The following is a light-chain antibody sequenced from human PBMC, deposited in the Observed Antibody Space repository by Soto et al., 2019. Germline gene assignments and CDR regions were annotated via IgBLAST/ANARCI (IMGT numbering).Light chain of an antibody. CDR1: QSVSNNY. CDR3: QHYGTSRVT. V-gene: IGKV3-20*01. J-gene: IGKJ3*01. CDR2: GAS. Sequence: EIVLTQSPGTLSLSPGERATLSCRASQSVSNNYLAWYQQKPGQAPRLLIYGASIRATGVPDRFRGSGSGTDFTLTISRLEPEDFAVYSCQHYGTSRVTFGPGTKVDIK.